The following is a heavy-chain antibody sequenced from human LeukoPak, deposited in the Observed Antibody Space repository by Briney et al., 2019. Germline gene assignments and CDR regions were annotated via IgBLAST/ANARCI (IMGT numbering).Heavy chain of an antibody. J-gene: IGHJ4*02. D-gene: IGHD6-6*01. CDR2: IYHSGST. Sequence: PSETLSLTCAVSGYSISSGYYWGWIRQPPGKGLEWIGSIYHSGSTYYNPSLSSRVTISVDTSKNQCSRKRSSVTAADTAVYYCARQARYSSSGSGYWGQGTLVTVSS. V-gene: IGHV4-38-2*01. CDR1: GYSISSGYY. CDR3: ARQARYSSSGSGY.